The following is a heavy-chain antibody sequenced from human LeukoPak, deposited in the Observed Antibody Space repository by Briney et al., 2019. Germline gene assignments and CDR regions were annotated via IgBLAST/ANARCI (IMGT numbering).Heavy chain of an antibody. D-gene: IGHD3-10*01. CDR1: GFSFTSYA. CDR3: ASQFYYGSSYYMDV. V-gene: IGHV3-23*01. Sequence: PGGPLRLSCAASGFSFTSYAMNWVRQAPGKGLEWVSAISGSGRSTYSADSVRGRFTTSRDNSKNILYLQMNNLRGEDTAVYYCASQFYYGSSYYMDVWGKGTTVTVSS. J-gene: IGHJ6*03. CDR2: ISGSGRST.